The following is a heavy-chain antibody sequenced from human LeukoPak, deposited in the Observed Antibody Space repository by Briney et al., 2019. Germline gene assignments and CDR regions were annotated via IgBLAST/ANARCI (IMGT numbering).Heavy chain of an antibody. V-gene: IGHV4-34*01. CDR3: ARRWNYGRNYYIDV. Sequence: SETPFPTSAVYGGAFSNLYWGLVRPPPREGREWGGEINDSGRTNYNPSLMSRVTVSVDTSKKQFSLRLTSVTATDTAVYYCARRWNYGRNYYIDVWGKGATVSVSS. J-gene: IGHJ6*03. D-gene: IGHD1-7*01. CDR1: GGAFSNLY. CDR2: INDSGRT.